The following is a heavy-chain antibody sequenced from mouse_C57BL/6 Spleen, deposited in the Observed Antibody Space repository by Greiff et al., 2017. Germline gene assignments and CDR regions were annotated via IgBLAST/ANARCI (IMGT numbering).Heavy chain of an antibody. J-gene: IGHJ1*01. Sequence: QVQLKQPGAELVKPGASVKLSCKASGYTFTSYWMQWVKQRPGQGLEWIGEIDPSDSYTNYNQKFKGKATLTVDTSSSTAYMQLSSLTSEDSAVYYCARSGITTVVGEFAYWGQGTTVTVSS. CDR1: GYTFTSYW. V-gene: IGHV1-50*01. CDR3: ARSGITTVVGEFAY. CDR2: IDPSDSYT. D-gene: IGHD1-1*01.